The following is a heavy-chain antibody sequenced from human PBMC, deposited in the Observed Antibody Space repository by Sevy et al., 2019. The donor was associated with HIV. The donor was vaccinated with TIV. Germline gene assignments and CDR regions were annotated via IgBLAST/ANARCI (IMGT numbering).Heavy chain of an antibody. D-gene: IGHD3-3*01. CDR1: GFTFSTYA. CDR3: VGRKVGDFWSGSIRGPWAGGPLFDY. J-gene: IGHJ4*02. V-gene: IGHV3-23*01. Sequence: GGSLRLSCAASGFTFSTYAMSWVHQAPGKGPEWVSYISASGDSTYYADSVKGRFTISRDNSKNTLYLQMNSLRDGDTAVYYCVGRKVGDFWSGSIRGPWAGGPLFDYWGQGTLVTVSS. CDR2: ISASGDST.